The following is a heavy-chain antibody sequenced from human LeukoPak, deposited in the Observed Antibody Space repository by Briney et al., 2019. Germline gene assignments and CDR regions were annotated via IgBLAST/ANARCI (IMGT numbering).Heavy chain of an antibody. V-gene: IGHV4-59*12. CDR2: IYYSGRT. J-gene: IGHJ4*02. CDR1: SGSISSYY. CDR3: ARSAQLMAPDY. D-gene: IGHD2-8*01. Sequence: KPSETLSLTCSVSSGSISSYYWSWIRQPPGKGLEWIGYIYYSGRTSYNPSLKSRVTISVDTSKNQFSLQLNSVTPEDTAVYYCARSAQLMAPDYWGQGTLVTVSS.